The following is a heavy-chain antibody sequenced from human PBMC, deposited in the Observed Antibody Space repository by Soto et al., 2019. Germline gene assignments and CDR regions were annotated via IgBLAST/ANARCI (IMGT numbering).Heavy chain of an antibody. CDR3: AKAERITMVRGVSPDY. CDR2: ISYDGSNK. V-gene: IGHV3-30*18. Sequence: VGSLRLSCAASGFTFSSYGMHWVRQAPGKGLEWVAVISYDGSNKYYADSVKGRFTISRDNSKNTLYLQMNSLRAEDTAVYYCAKAERITMVRGVSPDYWGQGTLVTVSS. D-gene: IGHD3-10*01. CDR1: GFTFSSYG. J-gene: IGHJ4*02.